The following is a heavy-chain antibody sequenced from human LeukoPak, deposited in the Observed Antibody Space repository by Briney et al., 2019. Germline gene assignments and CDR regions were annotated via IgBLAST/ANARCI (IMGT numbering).Heavy chain of an antibody. CDR2: MNPNSGNT. CDR1: GYTFTSYD. V-gene: IGHV1-8*01. J-gene: IGHJ4*02. D-gene: IGHD3-22*01. CDR3: ARHLLPYYYDSSGDYFDY. Sequence: ASVEVSCKASGYTFTSYDINWVRQATGQGLEWMGWMNPNSGNTGYAQKFQGRVTMTRNTSISTAYVELSSLRSEDTAVYYCARHLLPYYYDSSGDYFDYWGQGTLVTVSS.